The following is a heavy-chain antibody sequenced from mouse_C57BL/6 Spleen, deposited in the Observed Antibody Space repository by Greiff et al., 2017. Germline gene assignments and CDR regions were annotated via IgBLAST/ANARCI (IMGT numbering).Heavy chain of an antibody. V-gene: IGHV14-4*01. J-gene: IGHJ3*01. Sequence: EVQLQQSGAELVRPGASVKLSCTASGFNIKDDYMHWVKQRPEQGLEWIGWIDPENGDTEYASKFQGQATITADTSANTDYLQLSSLTSEDTAVYYCTTKKAWFAYWGQGTLVTVSA. CDR2: IDPENGDT. CDR1: GFNIKDDY. CDR3: TTKKAWFAY.